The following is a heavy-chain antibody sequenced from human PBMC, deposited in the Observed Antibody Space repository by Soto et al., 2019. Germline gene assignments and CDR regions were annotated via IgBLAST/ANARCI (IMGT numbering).Heavy chain of an antibody. D-gene: IGHD1-26*01. CDR3: ARDLSVGPFPRGTFDY. J-gene: IGHJ4*02. Sequence: PGGSLRLSCAASGFTFSSYGMHWVRQAPGKGLEWVAVIWYDGSNKYYADSVKGRFTISRDNSKNTLYLQMNSLRAEDTAVYYCARDLSVGPFPRGTFDYWGQGTLVTVSS. CDR1: GFTFSSYG. CDR2: IWYDGSNK. V-gene: IGHV3-33*01.